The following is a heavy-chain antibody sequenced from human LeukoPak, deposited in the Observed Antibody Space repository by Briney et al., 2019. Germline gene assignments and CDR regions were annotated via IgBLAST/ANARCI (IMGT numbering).Heavy chain of an antibody. J-gene: IGHJ4*02. CDR3: ARGRRGSQWLVGSVLVTSDY. V-gene: IGHV4-39*01. Sequence: SETLSLTCTVSGGSISSSSYYWGWIRQPPEKGLEWIGSIYYSGSTYYNPSLRSRVTISVHTSKKQFSLKLSSVTAADTAVYYCARGRRGSQWLVGSVLVTSDYWGQGTLVTVSS. D-gene: IGHD6-19*01. CDR1: GGSISSSSYY. CDR2: IYYSGST.